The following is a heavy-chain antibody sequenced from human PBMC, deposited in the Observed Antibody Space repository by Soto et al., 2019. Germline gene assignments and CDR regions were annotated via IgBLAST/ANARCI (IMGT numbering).Heavy chain of an antibody. CDR2: IFSNDEK. D-gene: IGHD6-13*01. V-gene: IGHV2-26*04. CDR1: GFSLSNAGLG. Sequence: QVTVKESGPVLVKPTETLTLTCTVSGFSLSNAGLGVSWIRQPPGKALEWLAHIFSNDEKSYSTSLKSRLTSSKDTSKSQVVLTMTNMDPVDTATYYCASTYSSSWYWFDPWAQGTLVTVSS. CDR3: ASTYSSSWYWFDP. J-gene: IGHJ5*02.